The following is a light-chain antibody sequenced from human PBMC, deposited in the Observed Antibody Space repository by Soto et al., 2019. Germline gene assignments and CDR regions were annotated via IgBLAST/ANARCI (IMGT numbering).Light chain of an antibody. CDR3: AAWDDSLTGCV. Sequence: QSLLTQPPSASGTPGQRVTISCSGSRSNIGGNTVNWYQQLPGTAPKLLIYTNDQRPSGVPDRFSGSKSGTSASLVISGLQSEDEADYYCAAWDDSLTGCVFGTGTKVTVL. CDR1: RSNIGGNT. V-gene: IGLV1-44*01. J-gene: IGLJ1*01. CDR2: TND.